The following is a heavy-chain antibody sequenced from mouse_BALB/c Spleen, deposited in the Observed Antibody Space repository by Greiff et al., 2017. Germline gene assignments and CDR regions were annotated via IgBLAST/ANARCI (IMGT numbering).Heavy chain of an antibody. V-gene: IGHV3-2*02. J-gene: IGHJ2*01. Sequence: EVQLQESGPGLVKPSQSLSLTCTVTGYSITSDYAWNWIRQFPGNKLEWMGYISYSGSTSYNPSLKSRISITRDTSKNQFFLQLNSVTTEDTATYYCARRYYYGSSLYYFDYWGQGTTLTVSS. CDR3: ARRYYYGSSLYYFDY. CDR1: GYSITSDYA. CDR2: ISYSGST. D-gene: IGHD1-1*01.